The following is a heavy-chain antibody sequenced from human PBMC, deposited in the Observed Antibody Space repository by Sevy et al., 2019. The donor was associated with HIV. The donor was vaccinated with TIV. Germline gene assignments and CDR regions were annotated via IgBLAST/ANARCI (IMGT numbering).Heavy chain of an antibody. Sequence: ASVKVSYKASGYTFNGYYMFWVRQAPGQGLEWMGWINPNGGGTKYAQKFQDRVTMTRDTSISAAYMELRRLRFDDTAVYYCARARTYESSGYNPFDIWGQGTTVTVSS. CDR3: ARARTYESSGYNPFDI. D-gene: IGHD3-22*01. J-gene: IGHJ3*02. CDR1: GYTFNGYY. CDR2: INPNGGGT. V-gene: IGHV1-2*02.